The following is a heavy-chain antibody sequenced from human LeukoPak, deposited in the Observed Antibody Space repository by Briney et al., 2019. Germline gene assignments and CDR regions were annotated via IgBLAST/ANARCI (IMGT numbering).Heavy chain of an antibody. CDR1: GGSFSGYY. V-gene: IGHV4-34*01. CDR3: ARRPPSVRYYDFWSGYPDAFDI. J-gene: IGHJ3*02. Sequence: PSETLSLTCAVYGGSFSGYYWSWIRQPPGKGLEWIGEINHSGSTNYNPSLKSRVTISVDTSKNQFSLKLSSVTAADTAVYYCARRPPSVRYYDFWSGYPDAFDIWGQGTMVTVSS. D-gene: IGHD3-3*01. CDR2: INHSGST.